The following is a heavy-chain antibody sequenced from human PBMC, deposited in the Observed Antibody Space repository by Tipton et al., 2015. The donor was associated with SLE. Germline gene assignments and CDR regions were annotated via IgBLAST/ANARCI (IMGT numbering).Heavy chain of an antibody. V-gene: IGHV4-59*08. D-gene: IGHD7-27*01. J-gene: IGHJ6*03. Sequence: TLSLTCTVSGDSISSDYWTWIRQPPGRGLEWIGYIYYSGSTNYNPSLKSRVTISVDTSKNQFSLKLSSVTAADTAVYYCARSINWGYYFYMDVWGKGTTVTVSS. CDR1: GDSISSDY. CDR3: ARSINWGYYFYMDV. CDR2: IYYSGST.